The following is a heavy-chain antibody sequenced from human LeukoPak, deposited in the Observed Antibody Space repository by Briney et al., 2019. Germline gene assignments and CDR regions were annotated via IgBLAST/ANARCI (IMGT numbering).Heavy chain of an antibody. CDR2: IRSKANSYAT. Sequence: GGSLRLSCAASGFTFSGSAMHWVRQASGKGLEWVARIRSKANSYATAYAASVKGRFTISRDNAKNSLYLQMNSLRDEDTAVYYCARVSSGWPPSASDIWGQGTMVTVSS. V-gene: IGHV3-73*01. CDR3: ARVSSGWPPSASDI. CDR1: GFTFSGSA. J-gene: IGHJ3*02. D-gene: IGHD6-19*01.